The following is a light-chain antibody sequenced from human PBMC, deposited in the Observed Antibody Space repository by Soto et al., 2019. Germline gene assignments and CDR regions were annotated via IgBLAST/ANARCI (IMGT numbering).Light chain of an antibody. J-gene: IGKJ1*01. CDR2: AAS. Sequence: DIQMTRSPSTLSASVGDRITITCRASQSVSNYLAWYQQKPGKVPKLLIYAASTLQSGVPSRFSGSGSGTDFTLTISSLRPEDVATYYCQKYNSAPRTFGQGTKVDIK. V-gene: IGKV1-27*01. CDR3: QKYNSAPRT. CDR1: QSVSNY.